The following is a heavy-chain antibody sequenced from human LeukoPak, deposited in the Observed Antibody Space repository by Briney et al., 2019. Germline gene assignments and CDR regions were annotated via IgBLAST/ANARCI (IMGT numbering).Heavy chain of an antibody. V-gene: IGHV3-33*06. CDR1: GFTFSSYG. J-gene: IGHJ2*01. CDR2: IWYDGSNK. D-gene: IGHD1-26*01. Sequence: GGSVRLSCAASGFTFSSYGMHWVRQAPGKGLEWVAVIWYDGSNKYYADSVKGRFTISRDNSKKMLYLQMNSLRAEDTAGYYCAKGNVGSGFYWYFDLWGRGTLVTVSS. CDR3: AKGNVGSGFYWYFDL.